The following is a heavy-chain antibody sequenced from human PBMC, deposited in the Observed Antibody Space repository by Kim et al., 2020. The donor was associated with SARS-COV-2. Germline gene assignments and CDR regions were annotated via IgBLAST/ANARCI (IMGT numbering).Heavy chain of an antibody. CDR1: GISFSEYG. J-gene: IGHJ1*01. V-gene: IGHV3-30*03. CDR3: ASGRGVRPGFLH. Sequence: GGSLRLSCEVSGISFSEYGMHWVRQAPGQGLEWVALISNDGSNGNYADSVQGRFTVSRDNSKNTLYLQMKSLTAEDRGVYYCASGRGVRPGFLHWGRGT. D-gene: IGHD3-10*01. CDR2: ISNDGSNG.